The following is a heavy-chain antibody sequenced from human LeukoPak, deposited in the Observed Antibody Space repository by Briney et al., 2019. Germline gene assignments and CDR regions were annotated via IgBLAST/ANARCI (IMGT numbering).Heavy chain of an antibody. CDR1: GFTFSSYW. V-gene: IGHV3-7*01. CDR3: ARDRWGYGPENWFDP. J-gene: IGHJ5*02. D-gene: IGHD3-10*01. Sequence: GGSLRLSCAASGFTFSSYWMSWVRQAPGKGLEWVANIKQDGSEKYYVDSVKGRFTISRDNAKNSLYLQMNSLRAEDTAVYYCARDRWGYGPENWFDPWGQGTLVTVSS. CDR2: IKQDGSEK.